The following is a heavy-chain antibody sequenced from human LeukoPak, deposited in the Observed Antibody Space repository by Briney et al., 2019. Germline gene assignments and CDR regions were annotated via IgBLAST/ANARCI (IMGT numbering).Heavy chain of an antibody. Sequence: SVKVSCKASGGTFSSYAISWVRQAPGQGLEWMGGIIPIFGTANYAQKFQGRVTITADESTSTAYMELSSLRSEDTAVYYCARVGAQNSSGWYYYYYYGMDVWGKGTTVTVSS. D-gene: IGHD6-19*01. V-gene: IGHV1-69*13. CDR3: ARVGAQNSSGWYYYYYYGMDV. J-gene: IGHJ6*04. CDR1: GGTFSSYA. CDR2: IIPIFGTA.